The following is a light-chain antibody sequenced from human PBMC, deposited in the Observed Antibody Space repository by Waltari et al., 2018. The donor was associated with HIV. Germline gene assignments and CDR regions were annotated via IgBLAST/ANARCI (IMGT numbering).Light chain of an antibody. CDR3: QQYFTFPRT. Sequence: DIVMTQSPDSLAVSLGERATINCKSSQSISHNSNNRNYLNWYPQKVGQPPKLLIYWASTRESGVADRFSGSGSETDFTLTISSLQAEDVAVYYCQQYFTFPRTFGQGTRLEIK. CDR2: WAS. V-gene: IGKV4-1*01. J-gene: IGKJ2*02. CDR1: QSISHNSNNRNY.